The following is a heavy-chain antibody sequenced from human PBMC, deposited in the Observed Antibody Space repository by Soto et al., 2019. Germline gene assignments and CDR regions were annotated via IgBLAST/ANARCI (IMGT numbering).Heavy chain of an antibody. CDR1: GFAFSNYA. J-gene: IGHJ4*02. Sequence: EVQLLESGGDLVQPGGSLRLSCAASGFAFSNYAMNWVRQAPGKGLEWVSVISGGGGTTYYADSVKGRFTISRDNSKKTLYLQMSSLRGDDTAVYYCAKEWSQGYYFYYWGQGTLVIVSS. V-gene: IGHV3-23*01. CDR3: AKEWSQGYYFYY. D-gene: IGHD2-15*01. CDR2: ISGGGGTT.